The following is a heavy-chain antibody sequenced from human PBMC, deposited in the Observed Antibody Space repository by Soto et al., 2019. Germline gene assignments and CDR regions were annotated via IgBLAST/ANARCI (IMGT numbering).Heavy chain of an antibody. D-gene: IGHD2-8*01. CDR2: ISWNSGSI. CDR3: AKDKFMSSNCTNGVCFLNNWFDP. V-gene: IGHV3-9*01. J-gene: IGHJ5*02. CDR1: GFTFDDYA. Sequence: GGSLRLSCAASGFTFDDYAMHWVRQAPGKGLEWVSGISWNSGSIGYADSVKGRFTISRDNAKNSLYLQMNSLRAEDTALYYCAKDKFMSSNCTNGVCFLNNWFDPWGQGTLVTVSS.